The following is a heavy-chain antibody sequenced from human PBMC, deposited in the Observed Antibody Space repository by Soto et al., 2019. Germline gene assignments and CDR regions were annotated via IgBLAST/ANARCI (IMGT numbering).Heavy chain of an antibody. V-gene: IGHV3-15*01. D-gene: IGHD5-12*01. CDR3: VTISRLSRVDC. CDR2: IKSQSDGGTT. Sequence: GGSLRLSCAASGFTFGNALMNWVRQAPGQGLEWVGRIKSQSDGGTTDYAAPVKGRFTMSRDDSKNTLYLQMDSLKNEDTAVYYCVTISRLSRVDCWGQGSVVTVSS. CDR1: GFTFGNAL. J-gene: IGHJ4*02.